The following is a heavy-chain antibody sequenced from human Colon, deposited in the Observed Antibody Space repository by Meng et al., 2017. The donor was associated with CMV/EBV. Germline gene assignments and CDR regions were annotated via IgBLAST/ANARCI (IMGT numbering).Heavy chain of an antibody. Sequence: QGRRQQGGAGLLKPSETLSLTCAISGGSFNANYLTWIRRSPGKGLEWIGELNHSGSTNYNPSLKSRVTISIDTSKRHFSLRLTSVTAADTAVYYCARGRNGWLLPLDSWGQGTLVTVSS. J-gene: IGHJ4*02. CDR2: LNHSGST. D-gene: IGHD3-3*01. V-gene: IGHV4-34*01. CDR1: GGSFNANY. CDR3: ARGRNGWLLPLDS.